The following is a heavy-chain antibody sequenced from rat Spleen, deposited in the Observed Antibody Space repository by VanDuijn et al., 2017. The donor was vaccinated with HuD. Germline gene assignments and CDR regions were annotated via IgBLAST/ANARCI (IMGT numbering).Heavy chain of an antibody. CDR2: INTDGGST. V-gene: IGHV5-58*01. CDR1: GFTFSSFW. Sequence: EVQLVETGGGLVQPGRSLKLSCVASGFTFSSFWMYWIRQAPGKGLEWVSSINTDGGSTYYSDSVRGRFTISRKNAENTLNLQMNSLRSEDTATYYCTRENWVFDYWGQGVMVTVSS. J-gene: IGHJ2*01. CDR3: TRENWVFDY. D-gene: IGHD5-1*01.